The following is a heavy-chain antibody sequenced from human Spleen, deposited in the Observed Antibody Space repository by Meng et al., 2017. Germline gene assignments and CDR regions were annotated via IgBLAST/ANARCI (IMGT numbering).Heavy chain of an antibody. CDR1: GGSISSGGYY. D-gene: IGHD1-26*01. CDR2: MFHSGST. CDR3: AAGVGYGGFL. Sequence: QVQLQESGPGLVKPSGTLSRTCAVSGGSISSGGYYWSWIRQHPGKGLEWIGEMFHSGSTYYNPSLKSRITISVDESKNQFSLKLTSVTATDTAVYYCAAGVGYGGFLWGQGTLVTVSS. V-gene: IGHV4-31*11. J-gene: IGHJ4*02.